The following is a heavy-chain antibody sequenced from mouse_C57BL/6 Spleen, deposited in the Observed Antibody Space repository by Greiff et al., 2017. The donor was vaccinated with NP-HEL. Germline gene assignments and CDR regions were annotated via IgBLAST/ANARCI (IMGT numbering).Heavy chain of an antibody. CDR1: GYAFSSYW. V-gene: IGHV1-80*01. J-gene: IGHJ2*01. CDR3: ARRGVWYYLDY. D-gene: IGHD2-10*02. CDR2: IYPGDGDT. Sequence: VQLQQSGAELVKPGASVKISCKASGYAFSSYWMNWVKQRPGKGLEWIGQIYPGDGDTNYNGKFKGKATLTADKSSSTAYMQLSSLTSEDSAVYFCARRGVWYYLDYWGQGTTLTVSS.